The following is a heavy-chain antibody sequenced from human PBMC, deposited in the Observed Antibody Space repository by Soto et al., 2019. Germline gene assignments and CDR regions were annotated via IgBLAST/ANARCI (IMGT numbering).Heavy chain of an antibody. D-gene: IGHD3-3*01. V-gene: IGHV1-18*01. J-gene: IGHJ3*02. Sequence: ASVKVSCKASGYTFTSYGISWVRQAPGQGLEWMGWISAYNGNTNYAQKLQGRVTMTTDTSTSTAYMELRSLRSDDTAVYYCAREVDFWSGYSPDAFDIWGQGTMVTVS. CDR2: ISAYNGNT. CDR3: AREVDFWSGYSPDAFDI. CDR1: GYTFTSYG.